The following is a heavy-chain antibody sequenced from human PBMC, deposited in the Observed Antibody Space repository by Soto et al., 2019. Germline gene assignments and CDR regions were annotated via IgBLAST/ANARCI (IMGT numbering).Heavy chain of an antibody. J-gene: IGHJ4*02. D-gene: IGHD4-17*01. V-gene: IGHV1-69*01. Sequence: QVQLVQSGAEVKKPGSSVQVSCKASGGTFSSYAISWVRQAPGQGLEWMGGIITIFGTANYAQKLQGRVTITADESTSTAYMELSSLRSEDTAVYYCARDHPYGGNSFDYWGQGTLVTVSS. CDR3: ARDHPYGGNSFDY. CDR1: GGTFSSYA. CDR2: IITIFGTA.